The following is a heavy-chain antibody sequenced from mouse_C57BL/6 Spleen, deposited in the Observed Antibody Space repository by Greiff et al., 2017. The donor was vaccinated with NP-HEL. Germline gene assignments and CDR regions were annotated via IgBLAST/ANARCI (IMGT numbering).Heavy chain of an antibody. V-gene: IGHV10-1*01. CDR1: GFSFNTYA. Sequence: EVQLVESGGGLVQPKGSLKLSCAASGFSFNTYAMNWVRQAPGKGLEWVARIRSKSNNYATYYADSVKDRFTISRDDSESMLYLQMNNLKTEDTSMYYCVRHPIVYYDYDRGFDYWGQGTTLTVSS. J-gene: IGHJ2*01. CDR2: IRSKSNNYAT. CDR3: VRHPIVYYDYDRGFDY. D-gene: IGHD2-4*01.